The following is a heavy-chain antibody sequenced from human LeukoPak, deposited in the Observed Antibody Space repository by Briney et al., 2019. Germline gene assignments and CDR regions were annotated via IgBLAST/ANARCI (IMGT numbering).Heavy chain of an antibody. J-gene: IGHJ4*02. CDR2: INPKTGNA. CDR3: AKFYDILTGYFDY. D-gene: IGHD3-9*01. Sequence: GASVKVSCKASGYTFINYYMHWVRQAPGQGLEWMGLINPKTGNAPYAQKFQGRVTMTRDASTSTVYMGLSSLTSEDTAVYYCAKFYDILTGYFDYWGQGTLVTVSS. V-gene: IGHV1-46*01. CDR1: GYTFINYY.